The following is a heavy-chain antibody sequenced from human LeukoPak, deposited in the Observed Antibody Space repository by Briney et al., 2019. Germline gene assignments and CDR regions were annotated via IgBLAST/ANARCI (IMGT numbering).Heavy chain of an antibody. D-gene: IGHD5-24*01. J-gene: IGHJ4*02. CDR1: GFPFSSYW. CDR3: TRVGYIDEGIDY. V-gene: IGHV3-7*04. Sequence: GGSLRLSCVASGFPFSSYWMTWVRQAPGKGLEWVANIKQDGSKESYVDSVKGRFTISRDNAKNSLYLQMNSLRAEDTAIYYCTRVGYIDEGIDYWGQGTLVTVSS. CDR2: IKQDGSKE.